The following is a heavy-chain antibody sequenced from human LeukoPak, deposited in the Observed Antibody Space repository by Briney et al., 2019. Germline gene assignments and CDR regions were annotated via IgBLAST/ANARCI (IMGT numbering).Heavy chain of an antibody. CDR2: ISSSSTYI. CDR1: GFTFSSYA. V-gene: IGHV3-21*01. Sequence: PGGSLRLACAASGFTFSSYAMTWVRQAPGKGLEWVSSISSSSTYIYYADSVKGRFTISRDNAKNSLYLQMNSLRAEDTAVYYCARFPEDDYGDYISYYYMDVWGKGTTVTISS. CDR3: ARFPEDDYGDYISYYYMDV. D-gene: IGHD4-17*01. J-gene: IGHJ6*03.